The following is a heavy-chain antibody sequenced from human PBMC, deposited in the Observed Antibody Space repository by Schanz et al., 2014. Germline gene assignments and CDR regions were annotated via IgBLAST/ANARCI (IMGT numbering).Heavy chain of an antibody. CDR3: ARGIPYCSSTSCSGLDAYDV. J-gene: IGHJ3*01. CDR1: GYPFTSYG. Sequence: QVQLVQSGAEVKKPGASVKVSCKASGYPFTSYGITWVRQAPGQGLEWMGWISAYNGHTTYAQKFQGRVTMTTDTSTSTAYMELRNVRYDDTAMYYCARGIPYCSSTSCSGLDAYDVWGQGTLVTVSS. D-gene: IGHD2-2*01. V-gene: IGHV1-18*01. CDR2: ISAYNGHT.